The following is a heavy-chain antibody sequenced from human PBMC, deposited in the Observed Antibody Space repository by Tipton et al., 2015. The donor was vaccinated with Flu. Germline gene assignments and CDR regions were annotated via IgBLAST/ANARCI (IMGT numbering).Heavy chain of an antibody. V-gene: IGHV4-4*07. CDR2: ISTSGST. Sequence: TLSLTCTVSGGSISSFYWSWIRQPAGKGLEWIGRISTSGSTNYNASLESRVTMSRDTSKNHFSLRLSSATAADTALYYCTRDLRGYSGYTGGDAFDMWGQGIMVIVSS. CDR1: GGSISSFY. D-gene: IGHD5-12*01. J-gene: IGHJ3*02. CDR3: TRDLRGYSGYTGGDAFDM.